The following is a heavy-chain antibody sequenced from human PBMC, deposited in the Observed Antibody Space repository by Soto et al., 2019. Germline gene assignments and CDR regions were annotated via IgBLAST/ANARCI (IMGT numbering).Heavy chain of an antibody. V-gene: IGHV5-10-1*01. CDR1: GYSFTSYW. CDR3: ARHISATITYYYGMDV. Sequence: GESLKISCKGSGYSFTSYWISWVRQMPGKVLEWMGRIDPSDSYTNYSPSFQGHVTISADKSISTAYLQWSSLKASDTAMYYCARHISATITYYYGMDVWGQGXTVTVSS. J-gene: IGHJ6*02. CDR2: IDPSDSYT. D-gene: IGHD5-12*01.